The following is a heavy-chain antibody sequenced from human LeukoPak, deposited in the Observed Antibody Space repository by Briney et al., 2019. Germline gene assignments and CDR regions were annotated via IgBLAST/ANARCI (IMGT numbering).Heavy chain of an antibody. J-gene: IGHJ3*02. Sequence: GGSLRLSCAASGFTFSDYNMNWVRQSPEKGLEWVSSITSGTTYKYYADSVKGRFTISRDNAKNSLYLQMNSLRAEDTAVYYCAREEVKSGDFWSGNAFDIWGQGTMVTVSS. CDR2: ITSGTTYK. CDR1: GFTFSDYN. V-gene: IGHV3-21*01. CDR3: AREEVKSGDFWSGNAFDI. D-gene: IGHD3-3*01.